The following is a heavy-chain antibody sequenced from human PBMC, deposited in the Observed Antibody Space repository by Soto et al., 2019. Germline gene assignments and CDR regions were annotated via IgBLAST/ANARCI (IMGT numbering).Heavy chain of an antibody. D-gene: IGHD2-2*01. Sequence: GGSLRLSCAASGFTFSSYGVSWVRQAPEKGLEWVSAVSHSGGNTYYADSVKGRFTISRDNSKNTLYLQMNSLRAEDTAVYYCAIGKWNVCSSTSCYVFGYWGQGTLVTVSS. V-gene: IGHV3-23*01. J-gene: IGHJ4*02. CDR3: AIGKWNVCSSTSCYVFGY. CDR2: VSHSGGNT. CDR1: GFTFSSYG.